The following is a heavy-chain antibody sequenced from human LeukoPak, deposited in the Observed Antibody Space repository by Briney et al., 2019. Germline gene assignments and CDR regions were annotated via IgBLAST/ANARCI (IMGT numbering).Heavy chain of an antibody. Sequence: KPSETLSLTCTVSGGSISSYSWSWIRQPPGKGLEWIGYIYYSGSTNYNPSLKSRVTISVDTSKNQFSLKPSSVTAADTAVYFCAKDRGSGWDGFDIWGQGTMVTVSS. D-gene: IGHD3-10*01. CDR1: GGSISSYS. V-gene: IGHV4-59*01. CDR2: IYYSGST. J-gene: IGHJ3*02. CDR3: AKDRGSGWDGFDI.